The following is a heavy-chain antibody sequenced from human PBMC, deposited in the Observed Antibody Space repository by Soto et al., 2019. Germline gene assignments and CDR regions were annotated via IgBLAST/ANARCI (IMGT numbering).Heavy chain of an antibody. V-gene: IGHV3-21*01. D-gene: IGHD3-3*01. CDR3: ARERFLDF. J-gene: IGHJ4*02. CDR2: ISGTSSYI. CDR1: GFTFSSYS. Sequence: GESLRLSCAASGFTFSSYSINWVRQAPGKGLEWVSSISGTSSYIYYADSVKGRFTISRDNAKNSLYLQMDSLRAEDTAVYYCARERFLDFWGQGTLVTVSS.